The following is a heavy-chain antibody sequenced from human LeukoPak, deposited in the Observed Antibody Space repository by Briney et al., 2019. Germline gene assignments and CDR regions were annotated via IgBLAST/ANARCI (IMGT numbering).Heavy chain of an antibody. D-gene: IGHD2-15*01. J-gene: IGHJ4*02. V-gene: IGHV3-53*01. Sequence: PGGSLRLSCAASGFTVSSNYMSWARQAPGKGLEWVSVICSGGSTYYADSVKGRFTISRDNSKNTLYLQMNSLRAEDTAVYYCARGYCSGGSCYGALNYWGQGTLVTVSS. CDR1: GFTVSSNY. CDR3: ARGYCSGGSCYGALNY. CDR2: ICSGGST.